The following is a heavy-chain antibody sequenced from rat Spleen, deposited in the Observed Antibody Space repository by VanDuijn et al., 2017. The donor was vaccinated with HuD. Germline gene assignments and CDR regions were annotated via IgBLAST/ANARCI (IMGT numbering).Heavy chain of an antibody. V-gene: IGHV5-34*01. CDR3: AKGAFDY. CDR1: GFTFSDYG. J-gene: IGHJ2*01. Sequence: EVQLVESGGGLVQPGRSLKLSCAASGFTFSDYGMNWVRQAPGKGLEWVAYISSNSGTIHYADTVKGRFTISRDNAKNTLYLQLSSLRSEDTALYYCAKGAFDYWGQGVMVTVSS. CDR2: ISSNSGTI.